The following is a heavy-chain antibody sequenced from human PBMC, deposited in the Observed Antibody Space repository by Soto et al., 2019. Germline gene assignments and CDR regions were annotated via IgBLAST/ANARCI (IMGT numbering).Heavy chain of an antibody. Sequence: EVQLLESGGGLVQPGGSLRLSCAASGFSFSSYAMNWVRQAPGKGLEWVSVISGSGDSTYYADSVKGRFTISRDNSKNTLYLQMISWRAEDTAVYYCARRSSGWYFDYWGQGTLVIVSS. CDR1: GFSFSSYA. J-gene: IGHJ4*02. CDR3: ARRSSGWYFDY. V-gene: IGHV3-23*01. CDR2: ISGSGDST. D-gene: IGHD6-19*01.